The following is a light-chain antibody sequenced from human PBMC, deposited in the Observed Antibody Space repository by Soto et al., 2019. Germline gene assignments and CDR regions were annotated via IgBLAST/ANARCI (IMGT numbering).Light chain of an antibody. CDR2: EVS. Sequence: QSALTQPASVSGSPGQSITISCTGTSSDVGGYNYVSWYQQHPGNAPKLMIYEVSNRPSGVSNRFSGSKSGNTASLTISGLQAEDEADYYCSSYRSLNTVVFGGGTKLTVL. CDR3: SSYRSLNTVV. J-gene: IGLJ3*02. V-gene: IGLV2-14*01. CDR1: SSDVGGYNY.